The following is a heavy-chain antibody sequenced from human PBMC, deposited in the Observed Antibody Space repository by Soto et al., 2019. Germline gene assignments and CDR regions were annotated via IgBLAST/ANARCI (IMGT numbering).Heavy chain of an antibody. V-gene: IGHV4-31*03. CDR3: ASAVVVPAAMEGYYYYGMDV. J-gene: IGHJ6*02. CDR1: GGSISSGGYY. D-gene: IGHD2-2*01. CDR2: IYYSGST. Sequence: SETLSLTCTVSGGSISSGGYYWSWIRQHPGKGLEWIGYIYYSGSTYYNPSLKSRVTISVDTSKNQFSLKLSSVTAADTAVYYCASAVVVPAAMEGYYYYGMDVWGQGTTVTVSS.